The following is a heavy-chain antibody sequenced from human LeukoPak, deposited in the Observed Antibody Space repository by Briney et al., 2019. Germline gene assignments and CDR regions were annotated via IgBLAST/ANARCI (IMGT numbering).Heavy chain of an antibody. J-gene: IGHJ4*02. CDR3: ARDNDYGDYEALGH. V-gene: IGHV3-11*04. D-gene: IGHD4-17*01. Sequence: GGSLRLSCAASGFTFSDYYINWIRQAPGKGLEWLSYISSSGRTIHYADSVKGRFTISRDNAKNSLYLQMNSLRAEDTAVYYCARDNDYGDYEALGHWGQGTLVTVSS. CDR1: GFTFSDYY. CDR2: ISSSGRTI.